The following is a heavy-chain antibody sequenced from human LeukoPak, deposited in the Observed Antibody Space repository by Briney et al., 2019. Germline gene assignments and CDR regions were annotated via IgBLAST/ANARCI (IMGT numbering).Heavy chain of an antibody. CDR1: GFTFSSYE. J-gene: IGHJ5*02. CDR3: ARTSGERDNWFVP. V-gene: IGHV3-48*03. D-gene: IGHD4-17*01. Sequence: GGSLRLSCAASGFTFSSYEMNWFRQAPGKGLEWVPYISSSGSTIYYADSVKGRFTISRDNAKNSLYLQMNSLRAEDTAVYYCARTSGERDNWFVPWGQGTLVTVSS. CDR2: ISSSGSTI.